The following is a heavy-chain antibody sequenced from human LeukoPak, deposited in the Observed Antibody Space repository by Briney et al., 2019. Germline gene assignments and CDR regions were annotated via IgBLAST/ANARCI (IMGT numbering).Heavy chain of an antibody. V-gene: IGHV3-23*01. CDR1: GFTFSSYA. Sequence: GGSLRLSCAASGFTFSSYAMSWVRQAPGKGLEWVSAISGSGGSTYYADSVKGRFTISRDNSKNTLYLQMNSLRAEDTAVYYCARGPAVAGTVFDYWGQGTLVTVSS. CDR3: ARGPAVAGTVFDY. CDR2: ISGSGGST. D-gene: IGHD6-19*01. J-gene: IGHJ4*02.